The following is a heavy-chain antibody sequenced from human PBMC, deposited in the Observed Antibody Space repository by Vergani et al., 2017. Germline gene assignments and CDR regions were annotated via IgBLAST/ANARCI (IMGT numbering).Heavy chain of an antibody. CDR3: ARDGLPVKDIFTGYDY. CDR2: ISSSPSYI. CDR1: GFTFSIYS. J-gene: IGHJ4*02. D-gene: IGHD3-9*01. Sequence: EVQLVESGGGLVKPGGSLRLSCAASGFTFSIYSMNWVRQAPGKGLEWVSSISSSPSYIFYADSVKGRFTISRDNARNSLYLQMNSLRAEDTAVYYCARDGLPVKDIFTGYDYWGQGTLVTVSS. V-gene: IGHV3-21*02.